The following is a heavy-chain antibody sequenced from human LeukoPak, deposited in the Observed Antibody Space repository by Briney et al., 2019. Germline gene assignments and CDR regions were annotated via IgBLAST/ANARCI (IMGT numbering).Heavy chain of an antibody. Sequence: GGSLRLSCTASGFTFGTYWMHWVRQGPGKGLVWVSRINSDGSSTSYADSVKGRFTISRDNAKNTLYLQMNSLRAEDTAVYYCAREYSTGFDPWGQGTLVTVSS. D-gene: IGHD2-15*01. CDR3: AREYSTGFDP. CDR2: INSDGSST. V-gene: IGHV3-74*01. J-gene: IGHJ5*02. CDR1: GFTFGTYW.